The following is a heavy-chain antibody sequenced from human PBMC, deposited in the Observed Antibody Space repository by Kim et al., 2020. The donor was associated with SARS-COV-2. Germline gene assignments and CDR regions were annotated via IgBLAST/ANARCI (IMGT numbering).Heavy chain of an antibody. CDR2: IFYSGTT. CDR1: GDSISSRDYY. V-gene: IGHV4-39*01. D-gene: IGHD5-18*01. J-gene: IGHJ3*01. CDR3: ARHDGSSGYSYRRPF. Sequence: SETLSLTCTVSGDSISSRDYYWAWIRQPPGKGQLEWIGTIFYSGTTYYNPSLQSRVTLSVDTSKNQFSLTLTSMTAADAAIYYCARHDGSSGYSYRRPF.